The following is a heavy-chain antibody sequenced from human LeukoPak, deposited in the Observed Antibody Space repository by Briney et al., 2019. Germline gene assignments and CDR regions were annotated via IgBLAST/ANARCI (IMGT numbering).Heavy chain of an antibody. D-gene: IGHD4-23*01. J-gene: IGHJ4*02. CDR1: GYTFTGYY. Sequence: ASVKVSCKASGYTFTGYYMHWVRQAPGQGLEWMGRINPKSGRTNYAQKFQGRFTMTRDTSISTAYMELSRLRSDDTAVYYCASAPGGGNYYFDYWGQGTLDTVSS. CDR3: ASAPGGGNYYFDY. V-gene: IGHV1-2*06. CDR2: INPKSGRT.